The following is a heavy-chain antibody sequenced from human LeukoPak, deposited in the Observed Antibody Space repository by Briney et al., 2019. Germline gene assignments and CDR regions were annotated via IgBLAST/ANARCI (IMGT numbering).Heavy chain of an antibody. CDR3: ARGVMITFGGEYNWFDP. V-gene: IGHV1-2*02. CDR2: INPNSGGT. J-gene: IGHJ5*02. CDR1: GYTFTGYY. Sequence: ASVKVSCKASGYTFTGYYMHWVRQAPGQGLEWMGWINPNSGGTNYAQKFQGRVTMTRDTSISTAYMEPSRLRSDDTAVYHCARGVMITFGGEYNWFDPWGQGTLVTVSS. D-gene: IGHD3-16*01.